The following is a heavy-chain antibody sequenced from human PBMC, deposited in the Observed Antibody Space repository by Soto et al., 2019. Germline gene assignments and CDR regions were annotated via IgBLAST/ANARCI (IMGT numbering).Heavy chain of an antibody. J-gene: IGHJ6*02. CDR2: MNPNSGNT. CDR1: GYTFTSYD. CDR3: ARTEWVGELDYYYYGMDV. Sequence: QVQLVQSGAEVKKPGASVKVSCKASGYTFTSYDINWVRQATGQGLEWMGWMNPNSGNTGYAQKFQGRVTMTRNTSISTAYMELSSLRSEDTAVYYCARTEWVGELDYYYYGMDVWGQGTTVTVSS. V-gene: IGHV1-8*01. D-gene: IGHD3-10*01.